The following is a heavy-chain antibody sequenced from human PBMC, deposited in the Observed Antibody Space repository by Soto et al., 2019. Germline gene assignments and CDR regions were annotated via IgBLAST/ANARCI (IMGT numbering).Heavy chain of an antibody. CDR3: ARDPGWGYDFWSGYPRFDY. CDR2: ISAYNGNT. V-gene: IGHV1-18*01. CDR1: GYTFTSYG. J-gene: IGHJ4*01. Sequence: QVQLVQSGAEVKKPGASVKVSCKASGYTFTSYGMSWVRQAPGQGLEWMGWISAYNGNTNYSQKLRGRVTMTTDTSTSTAYMELRSLRSDDTAVYYCARDPGWGYDFWSGYPRFDYWGQGTMVTVSS. D-gene: IGHD3-3*01.